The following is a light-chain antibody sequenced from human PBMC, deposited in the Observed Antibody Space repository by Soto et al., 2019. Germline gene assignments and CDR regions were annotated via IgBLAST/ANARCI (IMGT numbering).Light chain of an antibody. CDR2: EVS. CDR1: SSDIGDYDF. Sequence: ALTQPASVSGSPGQSITISCTGSSSDIGDYDFVSWYQQHPGKAPKLMIYEVSNRPSGVSTRFSASKSGNTASLTISGLQAEDEATYYCSSYTTTANIYVFGGGTKVTVL. CDR3: SSYTTTANIYV. J-gene: IGLJ1*01. V-gene: IGLV2-14*01.